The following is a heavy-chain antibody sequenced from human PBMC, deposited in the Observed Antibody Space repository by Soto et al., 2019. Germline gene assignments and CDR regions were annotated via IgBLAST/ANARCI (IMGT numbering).Heavy chain of an antibody. Sequence: ASVKVSCKASGYTFTSYAMHWVRQAPGQRLEWMGWINAGNGNTKYSQKFQGRVTITRDTSASTAYMELSSLRSEDTAVYYCARDTVRVQQLVRVQSNGWFDPWGQGTLVTVSS. CDR3: ARDTVRVQQLVRVQSNGWFDP. D-gene: IGHD6-13*01. J-gene: IGHJ5*02. CDR1: GYTFTSYA. CDR2: INAGNGNT. V-gene: IGHV1-3*01.